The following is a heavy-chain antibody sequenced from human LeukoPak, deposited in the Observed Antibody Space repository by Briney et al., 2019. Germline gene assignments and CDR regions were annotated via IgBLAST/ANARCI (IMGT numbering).Heavy chain of an antibody. CDR1: GFTFSSYA. CDR3: AKDLNSTYNYDSSGYEDAFDI. V-gene: IGHV3-23*01. CDR2: ISGNADST. J-gene: IGHJ3*02. Sequence: PGGSLRLSCAASGFTFSSYAMRWVRQAPGKGLEWVSTISGNADSTHYADSVKGRLTISRDISKNIVYLQMNSLRAEDTAVYYCAKDLNSTYNYDSSGYEDAFDIWGQGTMVTVSS. D-gene: IGHD3-22*01.